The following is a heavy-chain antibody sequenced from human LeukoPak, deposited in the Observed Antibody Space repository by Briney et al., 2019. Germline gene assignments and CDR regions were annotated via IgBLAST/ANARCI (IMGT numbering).Heavy chain of an antibody. Sequence: SETLSLTCAVSGGSISSGGYPWGWIRQPPGKGLEWIGYIYYSGSTYYNPSLKSRVTISVDTSKNQFSLKLSSVTAADTAVYYCARGKSYYYDSSGYLGFDYWGQGTLVTVSS. V-gene: IGHV4-30-4*07. CDR1: GGSISSGGYP. CDR3: ARGKSYYYDSSGYLGFDY. J-gene: IGHJ4*02. CDR2: IYYSGST. D-gene: IGHD3-22*01.